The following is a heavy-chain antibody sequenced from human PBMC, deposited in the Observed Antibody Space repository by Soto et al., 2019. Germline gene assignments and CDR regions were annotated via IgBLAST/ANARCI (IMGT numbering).Heavy chain of an antibody. CDR1: GDSITSGDFY. J-gene: IGHJ4*02. Sequence: SETLSLTCSVAGDSITSGDFYWSWMRQSPGKGLEWIGRILYTGSTYYNPSLKSRPHISMDTSKNQFSLKLISVTAADPAVYYCARESFYGDDLDCWGQGSRVTVSS. D-gene: IGHD4-17*01. CDR2: ILYTGST. V-gene: IGHV4-30-4*01. CDR3: ARESFYGDDLDC.